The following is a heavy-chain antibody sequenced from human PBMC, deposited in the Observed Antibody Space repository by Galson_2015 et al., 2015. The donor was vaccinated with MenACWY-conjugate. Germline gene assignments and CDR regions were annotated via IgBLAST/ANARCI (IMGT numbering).Heavy chain of an antibody. D-gene: IGHD3-10*01. Sequence: SLRLSCAASGFTFSSHAMSWVRQAPGKGLEWVSAISSNGGSTYYANSVKGRFTISRDNSKNTLYLQMGSLRAEDMAVYYCAYGSGSYYNYWGQGTLVTVSS. CDR3: AYGSGSYYNY. CDR2: ISSNGGST. CDR1: GFTFSSHA. V-gene: IGHV3-64*01. J-gene: IGHJ4*02.